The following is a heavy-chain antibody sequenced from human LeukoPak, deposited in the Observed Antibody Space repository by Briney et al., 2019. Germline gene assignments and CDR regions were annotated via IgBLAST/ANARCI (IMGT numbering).Heavy chain of an antibody. Sequence: ASVKVSCKASGYTFTDYYMHWLRQAPGQGLEWMGRINPNTGASASTQKFQGRVTMTRDTSISTAYMELSRLRSDDTAVYYCARAPLTIFGVVIIGAFDIWGQGTMVTVSS. D-gene: IGHD3-3*01. CDR1: GYTFTDYY. CDR3: ARAPLTIFGVVIIGAFDI. V-gene: IGHV1-2*06. J-gene: IGHJ3*02. CDR2: INPNTGAS.